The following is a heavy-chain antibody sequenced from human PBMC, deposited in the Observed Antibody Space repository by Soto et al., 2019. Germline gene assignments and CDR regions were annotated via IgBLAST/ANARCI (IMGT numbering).Heavy chain of an antibody. CDR2: IYYSGST. J-gene: IGHJ5*02. V-gene: IGHV4-39*01. CDR3: ARHQGTIFTGGNWFDP. D-gene: IGHD3-3*01. Sequence: QLQLQESGPGLVKPSETLSLTCTVSGGSISSSSYYWGWIRQPPGKGLEWIGSIYYSGSTYYNPSLKSRVTISVDTSKNQFSLKLSSVTAADTAVYYCARHQGTIFTGGNWFDPWGQGTLVTVSS. CDR1: GGSISSSSYY.